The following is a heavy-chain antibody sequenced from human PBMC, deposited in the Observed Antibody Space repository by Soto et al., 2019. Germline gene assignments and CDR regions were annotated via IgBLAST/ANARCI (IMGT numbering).Heavy chain of an antibody. CDR2: IYSGGTT. CDR1: GLMVSNNY. CDR3: ARNVPVTPLGY. Sequence: EVQLMECGGGLIQPGGSLRLSCAASGLMVSNNYMSWVRQPPGKGLQWVSLIYSGGTTDYADSVKGRFTISRDNSKNTLYLQMNSLRVEDTAVYYCARNVPVTPLGYWGQGTLVTVSP. V-gene: IGHV3-53*01. J-gene: IGHJ4*02. D-gene: IGHD4-17*01.